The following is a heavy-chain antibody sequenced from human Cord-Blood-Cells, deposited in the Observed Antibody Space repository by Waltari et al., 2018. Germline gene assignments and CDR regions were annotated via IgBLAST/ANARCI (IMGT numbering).Heavy chain of an antibody. J-gene: IGHJ5*02. CDR2: TYYRSKWYN. CDR1: GDRVSSNSAA. D-gene: IGHD1-7*01. CDR3: ARGNNWNYNWFDP. Sequence: QVQLLQSGPGLVKPPQPLSITCAISGDRVSSNSAAWTWIRQYPSRGLEWLGRTYYRSKWYNDYAVSVKSRITINPDTSKNQFSLQLNSVTPEDTAVYYCARGNNWNYNWFDPWGQGTLVTVSS. V-gene: IGHV6-1*01.